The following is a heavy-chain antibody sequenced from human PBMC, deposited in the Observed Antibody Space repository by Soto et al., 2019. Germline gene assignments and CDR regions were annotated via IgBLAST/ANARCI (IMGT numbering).Heavy chain of an antibody. CDR3: AKFYGGNSAHTYAIDP. D-gene: IGHD2-21*02. CDR1: GFTFTSYA. CDR2: ISSSGGST. Sequence: EVQLLESGGGLVKPGGSLRLSCAASGFTFTSYAMSWVRQAPGKGLEWVSTISSSGGSTHYADSVKGRFTISRDNSKNTLYLQVNRLRAEDTALYYCAKFYGGNSAHTYAIDPWGQGTLVTVSS. J-gene: IGHJ5*02. V-gene: IGHV3-23*01.